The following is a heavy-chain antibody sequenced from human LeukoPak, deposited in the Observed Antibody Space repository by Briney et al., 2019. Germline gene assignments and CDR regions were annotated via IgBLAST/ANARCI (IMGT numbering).Heavy chain of an antibody. CDR2: ISGSGGST. CDR3: AKDRAGRLYYFDY. V-gene: IGHV3-23*01. CDR1: GFTFSSYA. J-gene: IGHJ4*02. D-gene: IGHD6-25*01. Sequence: GGSLRLSCAASGFTFSSYAMSWVRQAPGEGLEWVSGISGSGGSTYYADSVKGRFTISRDNSKNTLYLQMNSLRAEDTAVYYCAKDRAGRLYYFDYWGQGTLVTVSS.